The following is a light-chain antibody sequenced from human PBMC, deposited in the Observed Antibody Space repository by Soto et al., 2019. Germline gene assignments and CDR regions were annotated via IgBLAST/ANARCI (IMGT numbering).Light chain of an antibody. CDR2: GAS. CDR3: QQYGSSSWT. Sequence: EIVLTQSPGTLSLSPGERATLSCRASQSVSSSDLAWYQQKPGQAPRLLIYGASSRATGIPDRFSGSGSETDFTLTISRREPEDCAVYYCQQYGSSSWTFGQGTKVEIK. J-gene: IGKJ1*01. CDR1: QSVSSSD. V-gene: IGKV3-20*01.